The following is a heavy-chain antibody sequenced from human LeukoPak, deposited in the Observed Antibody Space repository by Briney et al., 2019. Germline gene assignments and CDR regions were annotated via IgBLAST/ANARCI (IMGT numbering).Heavy chain of an antibody. Sequence: SETLSLTCTVSGGSISSYYWSWFRQPPGKGLEWIGYIYYSGSTNYNPSLKGRVTILVDTSKNQFSLNLNSVTAADTAVYYCARGLAGYSGGDDAFDLWGQGTMVTASS. J-gene: IGHJ3*01. D-gene: IGHD5-24*01. CDR2: IYYSGST. V-gene: IGHV4-59*01. CDR1: GGSISSYY. CDR3: ARGLAGYSGGDDAFDL.